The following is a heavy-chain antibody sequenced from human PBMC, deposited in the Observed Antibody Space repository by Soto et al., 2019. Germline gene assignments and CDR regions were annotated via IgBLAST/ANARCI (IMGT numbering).Heavy chain of an antibody. J-gene: IGHJ5*02. CDR2: IYYSGST. CDR1: GGSISSGGYY. V-gene: IGHV4-31*03. CDR3: ARDKRIAAAGFEISLGVDP. Sequence: SETLSLTCTVSGGSISSGGYYWSWISQHPGKGMEWIGYIYYSGSTYYNPSLKSRVTISVDTSKNQFSLKLSSVTAADTAVYYCARDKRIAAAGFEISLGVDPWGQGTLVTVSS. D-gene: IGHD6-13*01.